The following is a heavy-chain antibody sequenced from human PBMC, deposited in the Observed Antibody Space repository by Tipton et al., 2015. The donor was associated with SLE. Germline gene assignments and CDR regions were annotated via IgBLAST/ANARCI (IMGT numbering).Heavy chain of an antibody. V-gene: IGHV4-59*01. J-gene: IGHJ1*01. D-gene: IGHD2-2*01. CDR3: ARYSSISAQGFQH. CDR1: SGSISTYY. Sequence: TLSLTCTVSSGSISTYYWSWFRQPPGKGLEWIGYIHYSGSTSNNPSLKSRVTISVDTSKNQFSLKLSSVTAADTAVYYCARYSSISAQGFQHWGQGTLVTVSS. CDR2: IHYSGST.